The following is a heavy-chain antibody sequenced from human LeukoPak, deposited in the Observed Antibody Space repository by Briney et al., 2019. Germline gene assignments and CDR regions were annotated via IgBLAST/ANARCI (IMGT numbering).Heavy chain of an antibody. V-gene: IGHV1-18*01. Sequence: ASVKVSCKSSGYTSSDYGISWMRQAPGQGLEWMGWISTNNGNTNYAQQFQGRVTMTTDTSTSTAYMELRSLKSDDTAVYYCARDEGQWLTGSFDYWGQGTLVTVSS. D-gene: IGHD6-19*01. CDR3: ARDEGQWLTGSFDY. CDR1: GYTSSDYG. CDR2: ISTNNGNT. J-gene: IGHJ4*02.